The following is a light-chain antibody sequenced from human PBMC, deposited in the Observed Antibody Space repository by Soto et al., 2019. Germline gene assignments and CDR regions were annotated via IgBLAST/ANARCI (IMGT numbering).Light chain of an antibody. V-gene: IGKV3-20*01. J-gene: IGKJ4*01. CDR2: DAS. Sequence: LTQAPSTLAASVGDRVTITSRASQSIGNYLAWYQQKPGQAPRLLIYDASSRATGIPDRFSGGGSGTDFTLTISRLEPEDFAVYYCQQFSSYPLTFGGGTKVDI. CDR1: QSIGNY. CDR3: QQFSSYPLT.